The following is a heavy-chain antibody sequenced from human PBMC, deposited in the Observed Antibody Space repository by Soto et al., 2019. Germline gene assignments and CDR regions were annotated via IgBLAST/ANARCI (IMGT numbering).Heavy chain of an antibody. J-gene: IGHJ4*02. Sequence: EVQLLESGGGLVQPGGSLRLACAASGLTFSSYAMNWVRQAPGKGLQWVSVMTSSGGSTYYADSVKGRFTISRDNSKNPLYLQMDSLRAEDTAVYYCSKSSSVWYGAHFDYWGQGTLVIVSS. CDR1: GLTFSSYA. CDR3: SKSSSVWYGAHFDY. CDR2: MTSSGGST. V-gene: IGHV3-23*01. D-gene: IGHD6-19*01.